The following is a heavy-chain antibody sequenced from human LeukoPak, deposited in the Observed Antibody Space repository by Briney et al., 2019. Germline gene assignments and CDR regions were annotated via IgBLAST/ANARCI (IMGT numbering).Heavy chain of an antibody. CDR1: GGTFSSYA. D-gene: IGHD6-13*01. V-gene: IGHV1-69*05. CDR2: IIPIFGTA. CDR3: AGGGRIAAANPLDY. J-gene: IGHJ4*02. Sequence: SVKVSCKASGGTFSSYAISWVRQAPGRGLEWMGRIIPIFGTANYAQKFQGRVTITTDESTSTAYMELSSLRSEDTAVYYCAGGGRIAAANPLDYWGQGTLVTVSS.